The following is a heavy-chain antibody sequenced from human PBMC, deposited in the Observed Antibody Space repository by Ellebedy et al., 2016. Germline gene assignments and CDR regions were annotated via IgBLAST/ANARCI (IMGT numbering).Heavy chain of an antibody. CDR1: GFTFGDYA. CDR2: IRSKAYGGTT. CDR3: TRDGPGSYSSSSFFFSRIYYYYYYGMDV. V-gene: IGHV3-49*03. J-gene: IGHJ6*02. D-gene: IGHD6-13*01. Sequence: GESLKISCTASGFTFGDYAMSWFRQAPGKGLEWVGFIRSKAYGGTTEYAASVKGRFTISRDDSKSIAYLQMNSLKTEDTAVYYCTRDGPGSYSSSSFFFSRIYYYYYYGMDVWGQGTTVTVSS.